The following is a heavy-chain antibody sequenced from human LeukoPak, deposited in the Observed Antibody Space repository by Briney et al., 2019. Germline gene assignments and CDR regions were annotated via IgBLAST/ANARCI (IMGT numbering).Heavy chain of an antibody. D-gene: IGHD4-17*01. V-gene: IGHV3-11*04. CDR3: ALTTVTTADAFDI. CDR1: GFTFSDYY. CDR2: ISSSGSTI. Sequence: GGSLRLSCAASGFTFSDYYMSWIRQAPGKGLEWVSYISSSGSTIYYADSVKGRFTISRDNAKNSLYLQMNSLRAEDTAVYYCALTTVTTADAFDIWGQGTMVTVSS. J-gene: IGHJ3*02.